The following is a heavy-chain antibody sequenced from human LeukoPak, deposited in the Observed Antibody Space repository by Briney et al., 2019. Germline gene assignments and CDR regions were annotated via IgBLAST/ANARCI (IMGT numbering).Heavy chain of an antibody. V-gene: IGHV3-23*01. CDR1: GFTFSNYA. J-gene: IGHJ4*02. CDR2: ISGSAGST. Sequence: PWGSLRLSCAASGFTFSNYAMSWVRQAPGKGLEWVSSISGSAGSTYYADSVKGRFIISRDNSNDTLYLQMSSLRAEDTAVYYCAKNRLQLDYWGQGTLVTVSS. CDR3: AKNRLQLDY. D-gene: IGHD1-1*01.